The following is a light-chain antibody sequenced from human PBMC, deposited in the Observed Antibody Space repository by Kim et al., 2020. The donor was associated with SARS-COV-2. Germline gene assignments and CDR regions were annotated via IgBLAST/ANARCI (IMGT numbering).Light chain of an antibody. V-gene: IGLV4-69*01. CDR3: QTWGTAVWV. CDR2: LASDGSH. Sequence: ASVKLTCTLSSGHSSYAIAWHQQQPEKGPRYLMKLASDGSHTKGDGIPDRFSGSSSGAERYLTISSLQSDDEADYYCQTWGTAVWVFGGGIQLTVL. CDR1: SGHSSYA. J-gene: IGLJ3*02.